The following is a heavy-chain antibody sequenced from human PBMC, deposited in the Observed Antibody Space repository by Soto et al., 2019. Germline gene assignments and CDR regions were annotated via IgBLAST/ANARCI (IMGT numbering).Heavy chain of an antibody. J-gene: IGHJ4*02. CDR2: ISGSGGST. CDR3: AKDLRDLRLWFGPSVRFDY. CDR1: GFTFSSYA. V-gene: IGHV3-23*01. D-gene: IGHD3-10*01. Sequence: PGGSLRLSCAASGFTFSSYAMSWVRQAPGKGLEWVSAISGSGGSTYYADSVKGRFTISRDNSKNTLYLQMNSLRAEDTAVYYCAKDLRDLRLWFGPSVRFDYWGKGTLVTVSS.